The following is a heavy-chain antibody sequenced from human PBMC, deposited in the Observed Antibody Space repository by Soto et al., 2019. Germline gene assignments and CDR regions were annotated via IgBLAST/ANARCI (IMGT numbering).Heavy chain of an antibody. V-gene: IGHV4-34*01. CDR1: GGSFSVYY. CDR3: ARRAVVAVTGSLDNWLDP. D-gene: IGHD2-21*01. Sequence: PSETLSLTCAVYGGSFSVYYWTWIGQPPGTGLEWIGEINHSGSTNYNPSLKSRVTISVDTSKNQFSLKVNSVTAADTAVYYCARRAVVAVTGSLDNWLDPWGQGILVTVSS. CDR2: INHSGST. J-gene: IGHJ5*02.